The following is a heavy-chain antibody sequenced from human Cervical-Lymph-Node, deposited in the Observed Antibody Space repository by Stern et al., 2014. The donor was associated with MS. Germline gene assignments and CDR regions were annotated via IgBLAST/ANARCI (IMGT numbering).Heavy chain of an antibody. D-gene: IGHD4-23*01. CDR1: GYTLTELS. Sequence: QVQLVQSGAEVKKPGASVKVSCKVSGYTLTELSMHWVRQAPRKGLEWMGGFDPEDGETIYAQKFQGRVTMTEDTSTDTAYMELSSLRSEDTAMYFFATLSPGAGGHRYRHFDYWGQGTLVTVSS. V-gene: IGHV1-24*01. CDR3: ATLSPGAGGHRYRHFDY. CDR2: FDPEDGET. J-gene: IGHJ4*02.